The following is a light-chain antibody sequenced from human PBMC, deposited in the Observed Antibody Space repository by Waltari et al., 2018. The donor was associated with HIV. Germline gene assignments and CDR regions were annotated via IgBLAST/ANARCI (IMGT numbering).Light chain of an antibody. CDR1: QLGTKY. V-gene: IGLV3-1*01. J-gene: IGLJ1*01. CDR3: QTWDSNFYV. CDR2: QDS. Sequence: SYELTQPPSVSVSPGQTASITCSVDQLGTKYTWWYQQKSAQSPVLVIYQDSKRPPGMPERFSGSNSAHTATLTISGTQTVDEADYYCQTWDSNFYVFGTGTKVTVL.